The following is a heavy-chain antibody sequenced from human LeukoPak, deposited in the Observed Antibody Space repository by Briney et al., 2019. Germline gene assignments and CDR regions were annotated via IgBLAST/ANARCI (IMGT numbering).Heavy chain of an antibody. CDR1: GGSISGFY. V-gene: IGHV4-59*01. CDR3: ARDRDSSGWFDY. CDR2: IYYSGSA. Sequence: KPSETLSLTCTVSGGSISGFYWGWIRQPPGKGLEWIGFIYYSGSANYNPSLKSRVTMSVDTSKNQFSLKLSSVTAADTAFYYCARDRDSSGWFDYWGQGTLVTVSS. J-gene: IGHJ4*02. D-gene: IGHD6-19*01.